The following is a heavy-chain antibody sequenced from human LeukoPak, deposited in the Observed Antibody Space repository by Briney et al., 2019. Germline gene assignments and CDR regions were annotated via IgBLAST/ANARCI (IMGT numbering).Heavy chain of an antibody. Sequence: ASVKVSCKASGGTFSSYAINWVRQAPGRGLEWMGGIFPIFGTANYAQKFQGRVTITADESTSTAYMELSSLRSEDTAVYYCATWTMVRGVIITALFDYWGQGTLVTVSS. CDR2: IFPIFGTA. J-gene: IGHJ4*02. CDR3: ATWTMVRGVIITALFDY. CDR1: GGTFSSYA. V-gene: IGHV1-69*13. D-gene: IGHD3-10*01.